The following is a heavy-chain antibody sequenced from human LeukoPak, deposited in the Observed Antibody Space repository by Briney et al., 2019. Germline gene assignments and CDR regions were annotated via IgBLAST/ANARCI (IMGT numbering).Heavy chain of an antibody. CDR1: GFTFITYG. D-gene: IGHD6-19*01. CDR2: IWYDGSYK. J-gene: IGHJ4*02. CDR3: AKYRGYSSSAALDY. V-gene: IGHV3-33*06. Sequence: GGSLRLSCAASGFTFITYGMHWVRQAPGKGLEWVALIWYDGSYKYYADSVKGRFTISRDNSKNTLYLQMNSLRAEDTAVYYCAKYRGYSSSAALDYWGQGTLVTVSS.